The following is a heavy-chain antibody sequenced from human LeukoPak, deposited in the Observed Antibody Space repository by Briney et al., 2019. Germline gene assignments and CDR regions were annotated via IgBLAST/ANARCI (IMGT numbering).Heavy chain of an antibody. CDR3: ARDRWGGSD. CDR1: GCSISSYY. D-gene: IGHD3-10*01. Sequence: PSETLSLTCTVSGCSISSYYWSWIRQPPGKGLEWIGYIYHSGSTNYNPSRKSRVTISVDTSKNQFSLKLSSVTAADTAVYYCARDRWGGSDWGQGTLVTVSS. J-gene: IGHJ4*02. V-gene: IGHV4-59*01. CDR2: IYHSGST.